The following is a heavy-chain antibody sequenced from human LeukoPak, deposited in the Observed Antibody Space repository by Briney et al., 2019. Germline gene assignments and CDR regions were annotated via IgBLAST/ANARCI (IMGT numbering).Heavy chain of an antibody. CDR2: INAGNGNT. V-gene: IGHV1-3*01. D-gene: IGHD6-19*01. CDR1: GYTFTSYA. Sequence: ASVKVSCKASGYTFTSYAMHWVRQAPGQRLEWMGWINAGNGNTKYSQKFQGRVTITTDTSTSTAYMELRSLRSDDTAVYYCARGGVAVFDYWGQGTLVTVSS. CDR3: ARGGVAVFDY. J-gene: IGHJ4*02.